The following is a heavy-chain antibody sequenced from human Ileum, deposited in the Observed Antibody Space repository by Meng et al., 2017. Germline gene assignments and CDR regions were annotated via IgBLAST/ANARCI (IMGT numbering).Heavy chain of an antibody. CDR1: GVAVNSGFYY. CDR3: TGGPDSAKSGY. J-gene: IGHJ4*02. CDR2: FHHSGSA. V-gene: IGHV4-61*01. Sequence: LLQHGGPGVGRASQPLSLSCAASGVAVNSGFYYWNRVRQPPGKGLEFIGSFHHSGSAHYNASLEGRVPMSLDTSKNQFSLRLTSVTGADSALYYCTGGPDSAKSGYWGQGTLVTVSS. D-gene: IGHD1-14*01.